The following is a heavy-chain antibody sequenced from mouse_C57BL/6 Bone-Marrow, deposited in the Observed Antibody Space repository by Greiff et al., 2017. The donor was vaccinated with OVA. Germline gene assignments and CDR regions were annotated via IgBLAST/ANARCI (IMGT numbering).Heavy chain of an antibody. CDR3: ARGPRRERGFAY. CDR1: GYTFTSYW. V-gene: IGHV1-52*01. CDR2: IDPSDSET. D-gene: IGHD2-12*01. Sequence: QVQLQQPGAELVRPGSSVKLSCKASGYTFTSYWMHWVKQRPIQGLEWIGNIDPSDSETHYNQKFKDKATLTVDKSSSTAYMQLSSLTSEDAAVFYCARGPRRERGFAYWGQGTLVTVSA. J-gene: IGHJ3*01.